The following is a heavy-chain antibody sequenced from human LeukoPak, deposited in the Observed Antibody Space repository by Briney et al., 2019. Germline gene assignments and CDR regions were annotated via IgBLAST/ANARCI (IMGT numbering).Heavy chain of an antibody. V-gene: IGHV4-59*01. Sequence: SETLSLTGTVSGGSISSYYWSWIRQPPGKGLEWIGYIYYSGSTNYNPSLKSRVTISVDTSKNQFSLKLSSVTAADTAVYYCAREVNYYDSSGHFDYWGQGILVTVS. J-gene: IGHJ4*02. CDR1: GGSISSYY. CDR2: IYYSGST. D-gene: IGHD3-22*01. CDR3: AREVNYYDSSGHFDY.